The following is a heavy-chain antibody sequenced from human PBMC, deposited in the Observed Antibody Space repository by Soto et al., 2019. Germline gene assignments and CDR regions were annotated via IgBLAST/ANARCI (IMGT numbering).Heavy chain of an antibody. V-gene: IGHV3-30-3*01. CDR1: GFTFSSYA. D-gene: IGHD3-10*01. CDR3: ARDRAMVRGVIERIYGMDV. J-gene: IGHJ6*02. CDR2: ISYDGSNK. Sequence: QVQLVESGGGVVQPGRSLRLSCAASGFTFSSYAMHWVRQAPGKGLXWVAVISYDGSNKYYADSVKGRFTISRDNSKNTLYLQMNSLRAEDTAVYYCARDRAMVRGVIERIYGMDVWGQGTTVTVSS.